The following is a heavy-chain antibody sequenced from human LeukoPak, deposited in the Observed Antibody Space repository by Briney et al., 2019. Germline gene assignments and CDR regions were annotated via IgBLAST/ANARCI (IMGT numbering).Heavy chain of an antibody. J-gene: IGHJ4*02. Sequence: SETLSLTCAVSGGSLSSGGYSWSWVRQPPGTGLEWLGYIYHSGSTYYNPSLKSRVTISVDRSKNQFSLKLSSVPAADTAVYYCARGYYDILTGYNPLDYWGQGTLVTVSS. CDR3: ARGYYDILTGYNPLDY. CDR1: GGSLSSGGYS. V-gene: IGHV4-30-2*01. D-gene: IGHD3-9*01. CDR2: IYHSGST.